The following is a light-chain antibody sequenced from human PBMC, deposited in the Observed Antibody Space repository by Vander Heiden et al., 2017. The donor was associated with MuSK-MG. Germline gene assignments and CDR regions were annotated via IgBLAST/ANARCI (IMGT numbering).Light chain of an antibody. CDR1: QIVSSY. CDR3: QQRSNWPPLFT. V-gene: IGKV3-11*01. J-gene: IGKJ3*01. Sequence: EIVLTQSPSTLSLSPAERATLSCRASQIVSSYLAWYQQKHGQAPRLLIYDASNRANGIPARFSGSGSGTDFTLTISSLEPEDFAVYYCQQRSNWPPLFTFGPGTKVDIK. CDR2: DAS.